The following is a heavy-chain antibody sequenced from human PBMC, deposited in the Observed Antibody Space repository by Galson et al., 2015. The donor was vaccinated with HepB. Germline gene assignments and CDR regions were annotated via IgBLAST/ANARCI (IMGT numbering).Heavy chain of an antibody. CDR2: ISSSSSYI. CDR1: GFTFSSYS. CDR3: ARVGVAGTGIDY. D-gene: IGHD6-19*01. Sequence: SLRLSCAASGFTFSSYSMNWVRQAPGKGLEWVSSISSSSSYIYYADSVKGRFTISRDNAKNSLYLQMNSLRAEDTAVYYCARVGVAGTGIDYWGQGTLVTVSS. V-gene: IGHV3-21*01. J-gene: IGHJ4*02.